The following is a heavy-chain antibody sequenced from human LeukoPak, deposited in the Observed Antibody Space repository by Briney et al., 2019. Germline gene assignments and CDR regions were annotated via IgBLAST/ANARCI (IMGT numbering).Heavy chain of an antibody. CDR3: ARVIPTSFYGDYHGSFDY. CDR2: SGST. D-gene: IGHD4-17*01. J-gene: IGHJ4*02. V-gene: IGHV4-59*12. Sequence: SGSTNYHPSLKSRVTISVDTSKNQFSLKLTSVTAADTAVYYCARVIPTSFYGDYHGSFDYWGQGTLVTVSS.